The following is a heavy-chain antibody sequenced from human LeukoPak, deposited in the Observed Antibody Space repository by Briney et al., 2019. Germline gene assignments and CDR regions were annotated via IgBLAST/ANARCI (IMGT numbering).Heavy chain of an antibody. CDR3: AGADSSGDYYHFDY. Sequence: PGGSLRLSCAASGFTFSSYGMHWVRQAPGKGLEWVAVIWYDGSNKYYADSVKGRFTISRDNSKNTLYLQMNSLRAEDTAVYYCAGADSSGDYYHFDYWGQGTLVSVSS. J-gene: IGHJ4*02. CDR1: GFTFSSYG. V-gene: IGHV3-33*01. D-gene: IGHD3-22*01. CDR2: IWYDGSNK.